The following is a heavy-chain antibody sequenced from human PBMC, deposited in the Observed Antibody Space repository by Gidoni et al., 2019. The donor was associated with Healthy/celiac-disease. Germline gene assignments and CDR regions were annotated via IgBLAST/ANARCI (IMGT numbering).Heavy chain of an antibody. CDR3: TRGRPDYYYGMDV. V-gene: IGHV3-73*02. Sequence: VQLVGSGGGFVQPGGSLQLSCAASVFAFSGCAMHGVRQASGKGLEWVGRIGRKANSYATAYAASVKGRFTISREDSKNTAYLQMNSLKTEDTAVYYCTRGRPDYYYGMDVWGQGTTVTVSS. CDR2: IGRKANSYAT. J-gene: IGHJ6*02. CDR1: VFAFSGCA.